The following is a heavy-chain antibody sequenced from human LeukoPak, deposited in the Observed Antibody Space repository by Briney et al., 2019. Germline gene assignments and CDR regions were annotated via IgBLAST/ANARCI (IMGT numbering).Heavy chain of an antibody. V-gene: IGHV3-21*01. CDR3: ARDTGDSSGYYAY. J-gene: IGHJ4*02. Sequence: PGGFLRLSCAASGFTFSSYSMNWVRQAPGKGLEWVSSISSSSSYIYYADSVKGRFTISRDNAKNSLYLQMNSLRAEDTAVYYCARDTGDSSGYYAYWGQGTLVTVSS. D-gene: IGHD3-22*01. CDR2: ISSSSSYI. CDR1: GFTFSSYS.